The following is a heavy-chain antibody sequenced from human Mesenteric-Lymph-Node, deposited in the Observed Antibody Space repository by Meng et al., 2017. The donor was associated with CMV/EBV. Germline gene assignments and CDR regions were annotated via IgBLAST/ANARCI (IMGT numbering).Heavy chain of an antibody. V-gene: IGHV3-74*01. J-gene: IGHJ3*02. D-gene: IGHD4-23*01. CDR3: ARDAPVITPDHDAFDI. Sequence: ETLSLTCTVSGDSINTDNYNWAWVRQVPGKGPVWVSRISDDGSTRDDADSVKGRFTISRDNARNTLYLQMNSLRVDDTAVYYCARDAPVITPDHDAFDIWGQGTMVTV. CDR2: ISDDGSTR. CDR1: GDSINTDNYN.